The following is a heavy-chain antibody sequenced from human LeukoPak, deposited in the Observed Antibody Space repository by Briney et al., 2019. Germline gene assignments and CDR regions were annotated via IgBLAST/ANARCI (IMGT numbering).Heavy chain of an antibody. V-gene: IGHV3-9*03. CDR3: AKGDSSSWYDPIFT. CDR2: ISWNSGSI. J-gene: IGHJ5*02. Sequence: GGSLRLSCAASGFTFSSDWTHWVRQAPGKGLEWVSGISWNSGSIGYADSVKGRFTISRDNAKNSLYLQMNSLRAEDMALYYCAKGDSSSWYDPIFTWGQGTLVTVSS. D-gene: IGHD6-13*01. CDR1: GFTFSSDW.